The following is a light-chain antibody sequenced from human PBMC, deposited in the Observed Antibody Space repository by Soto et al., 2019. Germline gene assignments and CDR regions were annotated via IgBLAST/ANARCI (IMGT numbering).Light chain of an antibody. V-gene: IGKV3-11*01. Sequence: IVLTQSPATLSLSAGERATLSCRASRSVTQYLAWYQQKPGQAPRLLIYDTSNRATGVPARFSGSGSGTDFTLTITSLEAEDSGFYYCQQRYNWLTFGGGTKVDIK. CDR1: RSVTQY. J-gene: IGKJ4*01. CDR2: DTS. CDR3: QQRYNWLT.